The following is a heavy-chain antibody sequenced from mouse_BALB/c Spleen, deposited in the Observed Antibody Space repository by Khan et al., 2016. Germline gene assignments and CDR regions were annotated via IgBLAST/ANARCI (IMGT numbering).Heavy chain of an antibody. Sequence: EVKLEESGGGLVQPGGSMKLSCVASGFTFSNYWMNWVRQSPEKGLEWVAEIRLKSNNYATHYAESMKGRFTISRDDSKSSVYLQMNNLRAEDTGIYYCTRRGYYGSSYYFDYWGQGTTLTVSS. V-gene: IGHV6-6*02. CDR3: TRRGYYGSSYYFDY. J-gene: IGHJ2*01. D-gene: IGHD1-1*01. CDR1: GFTFSNYW. CDR2: IRLKSNNYAT.